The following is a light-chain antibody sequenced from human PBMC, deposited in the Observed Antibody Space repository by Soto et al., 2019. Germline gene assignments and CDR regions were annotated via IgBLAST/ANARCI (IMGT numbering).Light chain of an antibody. Sequence: IQLTQSPSSLSASVGDRVTITCRASQGVTSYLAWYQQKPGKAPKLLIYAASTLQSGVPFRFSGSGSVTAFTLTISSLQPEDLATYYCLQLNTHPFPFGPGTKVQI. CDR1: QGVTSY. J-gene: IGKJ3*01. CDR3: LQLNTHPFP. V-gene: IGKV1-9*01. CDR2: AAS.